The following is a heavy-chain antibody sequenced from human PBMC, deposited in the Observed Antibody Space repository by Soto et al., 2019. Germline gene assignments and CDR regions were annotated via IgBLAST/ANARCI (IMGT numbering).Heavy chain of an antibody. CDR2: INAGNGNT. CDR3: ARGADIVVVVAATLDAFDI. CDR1: GYTFTSYA. V-gene: IGHV1-3*01. J-gene: IGHJ3*02. D-gene: IGHD2-15*01. Sequence: ASLKVSCKASGYTFTSYAMHWVRQAPGQRLEWMGWINAGNGNTKYSQKFQGRVTITRDTSASTAYMELSSLRSEDTAVYYCARGADIVVVVAATLDAFDIWGQGTMVTVSS.